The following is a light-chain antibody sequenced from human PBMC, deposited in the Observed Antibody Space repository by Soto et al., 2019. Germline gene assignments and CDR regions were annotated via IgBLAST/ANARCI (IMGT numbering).Light chain of an antibody. Sequence: QSALTQPASVSGSPGQSITIACTGTSSDIGGYNYVSWYQQHPGKAPKLIIYDVSNRPSGVSNRFSGSKSGNTASLTISGVQAEDEADYYCSSYTSSGCYVFGTGIQLTVL. CDR2: DVS. J-gene: IGLJ1*01. V-gene: IGLV2-14*03. CDR3: SSYTSSGCYV. CDR1: SSDIGGYNY.